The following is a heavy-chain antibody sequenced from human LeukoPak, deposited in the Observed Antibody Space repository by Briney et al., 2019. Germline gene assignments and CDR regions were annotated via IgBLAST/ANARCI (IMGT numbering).Heavy chain of an antibody. D-gene: IGHD6-13*01. Sequence: GASVKVSCKASGGTFSSYAISWVRQAPGQGLEWMGGIIPIFGTANYAQKFQGRVTITADTSASTAYMELSSLRSEDMAVYYCARVPTDSSSWYPVDYWGQGTLVTVSS. V-gene: IGHV1-69*06. CDR3: ARVPTDSSSWYPVDY. CDR1: GGTFSSYA. J-gene: IGHJ4*02. CDR2: IIPIFGTA.